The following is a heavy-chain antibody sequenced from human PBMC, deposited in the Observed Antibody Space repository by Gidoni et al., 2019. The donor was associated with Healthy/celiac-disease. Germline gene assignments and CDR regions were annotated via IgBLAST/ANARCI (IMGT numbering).Heavy chain of an antibody. CDR3: AKDRYSSGWTLRDY. D-gene: IGHD6-19*01. Sequence: QVQLVESGGGVVQPGRSLRLSFAASGFTFSSYGMHWVRQAPGKGLEWVAVISYDGSNKYYADSVKGRFNISRDNSKNTLYLQMNSLRAEDTAVYYCAKDRYSSGWTLRDYWGQGTLVTVSS. V-gene: IGHV3-30*18. J-gene: IGHJ4*02. CDR2: ISYDGSNK. CDR1: GFTFSSYG.